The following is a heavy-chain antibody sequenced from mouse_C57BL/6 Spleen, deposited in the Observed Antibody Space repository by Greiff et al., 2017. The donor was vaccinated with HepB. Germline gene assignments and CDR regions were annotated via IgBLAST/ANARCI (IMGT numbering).Heavy chain of an antibody. CDR1: GYTFTSYW. V-gene: IGHV1-50*01. CDR2: IDPSDSYT. D-gene: IGHD1-1*01. J-gene: IGHJ4*01. CDR3: ARIPTVVAPMDY. Sequence: QVQLQQPGAELVKPGASVKLSCKASGYTFTSYWMQWVKQRPGQGLEWIGEIDPSDSYTNYNQKFKGKATLTVDTSSSTAYMQLSSLTSEDSAVYYCARIPTVVAPMDYWGQGTSVTVSS.